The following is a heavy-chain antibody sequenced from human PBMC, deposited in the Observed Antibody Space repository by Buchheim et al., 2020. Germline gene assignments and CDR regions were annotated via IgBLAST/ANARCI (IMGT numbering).Heavy chain of an antibody. D-gene: IGHD3-3*01. Sequence: QVQLQESGPGLVKPSQTLSLTCTVSGGSISSGDYYWSWIRQPPGKGLEWIGYIYYSGSTYYNPSLKSRVTISVDTSKNQFSLKLSSVTAADTAVYYCARDSLGLYYDFWSGYYTGGPYYYYYGMDVWGQGTT. J-gene: IGHJ6*02. CDR3: ARDSLGLYYDFWSGYYTGGPYYYYYGMDV. CDR1: GGSISSGDYY. V-gene: IGHV4-30-4*01. CDR2: IYYSGST.